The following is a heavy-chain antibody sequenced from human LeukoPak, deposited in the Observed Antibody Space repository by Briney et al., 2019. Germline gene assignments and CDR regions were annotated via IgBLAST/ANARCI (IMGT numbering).Heavy chain of an antibody. CDR3: ARNPRYCSGGSCYLATPKPFDY. Sequence: PGGSLRLSCAASGFTFSSYSMNWVRQAPGKGLEWVSSISSSSSYIYYADSVKGRFTISRDNAKNSLYLQMNSLRAEDTAVYYCARNPRYCSGGSCYLATPKPFDYWGQGTLVTVSS. D-gene: IGHD2-15*01. V-gene: IGHV3-21*01. J-gene: IGHJ4*02. CDR1: GFTFSSYS. CDR2: ISSSSSYI.